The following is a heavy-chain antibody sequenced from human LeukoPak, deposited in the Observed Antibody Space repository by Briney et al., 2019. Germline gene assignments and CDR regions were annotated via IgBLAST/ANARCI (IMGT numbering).Heavy chain of an antibody. CDR1: GYSFTSYR. CDR3: ARSKIVVVPAATFDY. D-gene: IGHD2-2*01. V-gene: IGHV5-51*01. CDR2: IYPGDSDT. J-gene: IGHJ4*02. Sequence: GESLKISCKGSGYSFTSYRIGWGRQMPGKGLEWMGIIYPGDSDTRYSPSFQGQVTISADNSISTAYLQWSSLKASDTAMYYCARSKIVVVPAATFDYWGQGTLVTVSS.